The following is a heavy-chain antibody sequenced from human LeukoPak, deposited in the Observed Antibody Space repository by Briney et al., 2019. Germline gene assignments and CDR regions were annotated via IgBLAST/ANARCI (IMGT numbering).Heavy chain of an antibody. CDR2: ITSDAYI. CDR1: GFAFSSSN. D-gene: IGHD4-17*01. CDR3: ARADYGDYGVDY. J-gene: IGHJ4*02. Sequence: GGSLRLSCAASGFAFSSSNFNWFRQAPGKGLEWVSSITSDAYIYYADSLKGRFSISRDNAKNSVYLQMISLRVGDTAVYYCARADYGDYGVDYWGQGTLVTVSS. V-gene: IGHV3-21*01.